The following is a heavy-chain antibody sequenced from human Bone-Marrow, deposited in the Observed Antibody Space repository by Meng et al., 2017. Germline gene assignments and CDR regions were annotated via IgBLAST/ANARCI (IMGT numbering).Heavy chain of an antibody. D-gene: IGHD2-2*01. J-gene: IGHJ4*02. V-gene: IGHV1-69*13. CDR2: INAVFGTT. CDR1: GGIFSNYV. CDR3: ARKAGNCISTTCYSLDY. Sequence: SVKVSCKALGGIFSNYVIGWVRQAPGQGLECMGGINAVFGTTNYAQKFQDRVTITSDESTSAVYMELTRLTSEDTAVYFCARKAGNCISTTCYSLDYWGQGTLVTVSS.